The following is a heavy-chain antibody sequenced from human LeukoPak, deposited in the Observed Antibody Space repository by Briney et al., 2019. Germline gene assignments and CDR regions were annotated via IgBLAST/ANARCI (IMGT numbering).Heavy chain of an antibody. CDR2: VNTDETST. V-gene: IGHV3-74*01. Sequence: GRSLRLSCAASGFTFSSYGMHWVRQAPGKGLVWVSRVNTDETSTYYADSVKGRFTISRDNAKSTLYLQMNSLRAEDTAVYYCARDPAYCASTTCYGAAFDIWGQGTMVSVSS. CDR1: GFTFSSYG. D-gene: IGHD2-2*01. CDR3: ARDPAYCASTTCYGAAFDI. J-gene: IGHJ3*02.